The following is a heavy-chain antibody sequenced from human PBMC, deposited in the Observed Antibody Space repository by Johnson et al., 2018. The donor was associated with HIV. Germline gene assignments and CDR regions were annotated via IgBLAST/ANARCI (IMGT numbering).Heavy chain of an antibody. Sequence: VQLVESGGGLVQPGESLRLSCAASGFSFSNYWMTWVRQAPGKVLEWVATIKEDGSDKYYVDSVKGRFTISRDNAKNSLYLQMNSLRAEDTAVYYCARERLRAGAFDIWGQGTMVTVSS. J-gene: IGHJ3*02. CDR1: GFSFSNYW. D-gene: IGHD6-13*01. CDR2: IKEDGSDK. V-gene: IGHV3-7*03. CDR3: ARERLRAGAFDI.